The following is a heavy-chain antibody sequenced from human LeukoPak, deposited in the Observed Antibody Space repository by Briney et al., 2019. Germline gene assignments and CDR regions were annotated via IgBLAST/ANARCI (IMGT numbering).Heavy chain of an antibody. Sequence: GGSLRLSCVASGFTFSSYWMSWVRQAPGKGLEWVANIKQDGSEKYYVDSVKGRFTISRDNAKNSLYLQMNSLRAEDTAVYYCARVYRPGVVITSYYFDYWGQGTLVTVSS. CDR2: IKQDGSEK. V-gene: IGHV3-7*03. CDR3: ARVYRPGVVITSYYFDY. CDR1: GFTFSSYW. D-gene: IGHD3-22*01. J-gene: IGHJ4*02.